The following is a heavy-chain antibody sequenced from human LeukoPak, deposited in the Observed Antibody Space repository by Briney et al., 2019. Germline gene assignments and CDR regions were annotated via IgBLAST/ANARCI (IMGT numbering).Heavy chain of an antibody. CDR3: ARDLGIAVAEEAFDI. V-gene: IGHV1-18*01. D-gene: IGHD6-19*01. CDR2: IRGDNGNT. CDR1: GYTFSNYG. J-gene: IGHJ3*02. Sequence: ASVKVSCKASGYTFSNYGISWVRQAPGQGLEWVGWIRGDNGNTNYAQKLQGRVTMTTDTSTSTAYMELRSLGSDETAVYYCARDLGIAVAEEAFDIWGQGTMVTVSS.